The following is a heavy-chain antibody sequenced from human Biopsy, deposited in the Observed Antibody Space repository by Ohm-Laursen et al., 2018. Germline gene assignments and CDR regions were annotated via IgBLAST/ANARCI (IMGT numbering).Heavy chain of an antibody. Sequence: SLRLSCTASGLTFSRYSMHWVRQAPGKGLEWVSSISSSSNFIYYGDSVKGRFTISRDNAKNSLYLQMNSLRAGDTVVYYCARVLLPAAAVHYGMDVWGQGTTVTVSS. CDR2: ISSSSNFI. CDR3: ARVLLPAAAVHYGMDV. J-gene: IGHJ6*02. D-gene: IGHD2-2*01. V-gene: IGHV3-21*01. CDR1: GLTFSRYS.